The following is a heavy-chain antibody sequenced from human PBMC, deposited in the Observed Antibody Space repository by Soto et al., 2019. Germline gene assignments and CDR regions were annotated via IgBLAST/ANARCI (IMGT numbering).Heavy chain of an antibody. D-gene: IGHD2-15*01. CDR2: VGSAGDT. Sequence: EVQLVESGGGLVQPGGSLRLSCAASGFTFNSYEIHWVRQATGRGLEWVSAVGSAGDTFYRDSVKGRFTISRESAKNSLYLKMNSLRAEDTAVYYCARERLPGAGMYAFDFWGQGTMVIVSS. CDR3: ARERLPGAGMYAFDF. V-gene: IGHV3-13*01. CDR1: GFTFNSYE. J-gene: IGHJ3*01.